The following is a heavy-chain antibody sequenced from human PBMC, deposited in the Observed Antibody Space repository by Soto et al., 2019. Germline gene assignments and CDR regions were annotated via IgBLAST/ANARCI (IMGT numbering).Heavy chain of an antibody. J-gene: IGHJ4*02. D-gene: IGHD5-18*01. Sequence: GASVKVCWKASRGALRSYASSWVRQSPGQGLEWMGGIIPIFGTANYAQKFQGRVTITADESTSTAYMELSSLRSEDTAVYYCARTRGYSYGYCPYWGQGTLVTVSS. CDR3: ARTRGYSYGYCPY. CDR1: RGALRSYA. V-gene: IGHV1-69*13. CDR2: IIPIFGTA.